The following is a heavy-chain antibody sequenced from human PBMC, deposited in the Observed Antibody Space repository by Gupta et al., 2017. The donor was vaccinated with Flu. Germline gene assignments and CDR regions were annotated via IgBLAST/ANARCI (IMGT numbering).Heavy chain of an antibody. CDR3: ARLGAARTTDY. J-gene: IGHJ4*02. Sequence: QVQLQQWGAGLLKPSETLSLPCAVYGGSFSGYYWSWIRQPPGKGLEWIGEINHSGSTNYNPSLKSRVTISVDTSKNQCSLKLSSVTAADTAVYYCARLGAARTTDYWGQGTLVTVSS. V-gene: IGHV4-34*01. CDR2: INHSGST. D-gene: IGHD6-6*01. CDR1: GGSFSGYY.